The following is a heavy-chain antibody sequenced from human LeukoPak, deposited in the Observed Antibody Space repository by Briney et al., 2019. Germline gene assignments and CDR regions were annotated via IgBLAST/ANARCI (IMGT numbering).Heavy chain of an antibody. V-gene: IGHV3-9*01. Sequence: GGSLRLSCAASGFTFDDYAMHWVRQAPGKGLEWVSGISWNSGSIGYADSVKGRFTISRDNAKNSLYLQMNSLRAEDTALYYCAKGNFYYYDSSGYPDYWGQGTLVTVSS. CDR1: GFTFDDYA. J-gene: IGHJ4*02. CDR3: AKGNFYYYDSSGYPDY. CDR2: ISWNSGSI. D-gene: IGHD3-22*01.